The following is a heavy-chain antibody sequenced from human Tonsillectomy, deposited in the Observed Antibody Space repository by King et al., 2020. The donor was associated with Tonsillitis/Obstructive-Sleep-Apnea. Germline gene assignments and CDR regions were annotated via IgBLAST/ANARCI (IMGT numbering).Heavy chain of an antibody. D-gene: IGHD5-12*01. J-gene: IGHJ5*02. Sequence: VQLQQWGAGLLEPSETLSLTCAVYGGSFSNYYWSWIRQPPGKGLEWIGEINHSGGTNYNPSPKSRVTISVDTSKNQFSLKLSSVTAADTAVYYCARDGSGYQPFDPWGQGTLVTVSS. CDR2: INHSGGT. CDR3: ARDGSGYQPFDP. V-gene: IGHV4-34*01. CDR1: GGSFSNYY.